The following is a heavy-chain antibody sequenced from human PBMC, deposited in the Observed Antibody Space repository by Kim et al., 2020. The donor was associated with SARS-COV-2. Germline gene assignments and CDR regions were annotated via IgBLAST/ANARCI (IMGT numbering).Heavy chain of an antibody. Sequence: GGSLRLSCAASGFTFSSYGMHWVRQAPGKGLEWVAVISYDGSNKYYADSVKGRFTISRDNSKNTLYLQMNSLRAEDTAVYYCAKPEYGTEAFDIWGQGTMVTVSS. V-gene: IGHV3-30*18. D-gene: IGHD4-17*01. CDR3: AKPEYGTEAFDI. J-gene: IGHJ3*02. CDR1: GFTFSSYG. CDR2: ISYDGSNK.